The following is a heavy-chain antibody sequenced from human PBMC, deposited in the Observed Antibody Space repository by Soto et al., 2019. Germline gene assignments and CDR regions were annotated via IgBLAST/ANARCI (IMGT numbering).Heavy chain of an antibody. CDR2: INHSGST. CDR3: ARRWYCSSTSCWIDYNWFDP. Sequence: SETLSLTCAVYGGSFSGYYWNWIRQPPGKGLEWIGEINHSGSTNYNPSLKSRVTISVDTSKNQFSLKLSSVTAADTAVYYCARRWYCSSTSCWIDYNWFDPWGQGTLVTVSS. CDR1: GGSFSGYY. V-gene: IGHV4-34*01. J-gene: IGHJ5*02. D-gene: IGHD2-2*01.